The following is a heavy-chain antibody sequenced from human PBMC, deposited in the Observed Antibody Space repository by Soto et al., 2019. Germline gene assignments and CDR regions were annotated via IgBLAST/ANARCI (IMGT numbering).Heavy chain of an antibody. CDR3: AKDQRGAARNQYYFDY. CDR1: GFTFSSYG. J-gene: IGHJ4*02. Sequence: PGVSLRLSCAASGFTFSSYGMHWVRQAPGKGLEWVAVISYDGSNKYYADSVKGQFTISRDNSKNTLYLQMDSPGAEDTAVYYCAKDQRGAARNQYYFDYWGQGTLVTVSS. D-gene: IGHD6-6*01. V-gene: IGHV3-30*18. CDR2: ISYDGSNK.